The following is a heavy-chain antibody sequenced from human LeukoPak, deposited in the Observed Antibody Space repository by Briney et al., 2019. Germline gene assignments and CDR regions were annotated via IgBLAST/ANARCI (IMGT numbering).Heavy chain of an antibody. Sequence: SGGSLRLSCAASGFTFSSYAMTWVRQAPGKGLEWVSVSSASGGSTDYADSVKGRFTISRDNSKNMLYLQINSLRAEDTAVYYCAKISGMGQWLVLGGLYYFDCWGQGTLVTVSS. V-gene: IGHV3-23*01. CDR2: SSASGGST. J-gene: IGHJ4*02. CDR3: AKISGMGQWLVLGGLYYFDC. CDR1: GFTFSSYA. D-gene: IGHD6-19*01.